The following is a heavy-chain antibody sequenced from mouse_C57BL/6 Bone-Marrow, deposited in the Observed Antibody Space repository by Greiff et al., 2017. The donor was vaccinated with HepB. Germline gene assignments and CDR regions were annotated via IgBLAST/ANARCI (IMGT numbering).Heavy chain of an antibody. Sequence: VQLQQPGAELVRPGSSVKLSCKASGYTFTSYWMDWVKQRPGQGLEWIGNIYPSDSETHYNQKFKDKATLTVDKSSSTAYMQLSSLTSEDSAVYYCARSGYGNYGYWGQGTTLTVSS. D-gene: IGHD2-1*01. CDR3: ARSGYGNYGY. CDR1: GYTFTSYW. J-gene: IGHJ2*01. V-gene: IGHV1-61*01. CDR2: IYPSDSET.